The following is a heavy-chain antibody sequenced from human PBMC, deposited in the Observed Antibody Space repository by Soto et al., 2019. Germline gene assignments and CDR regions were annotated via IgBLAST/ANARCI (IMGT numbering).Heavy chain of an antibody. CDR1: GVSIIDYY. J-gene: IGHJ4*02. V-gene: IGHV4-59*01. D-gene: IGHD5-12*01. CDR2: IYYTGST. Sequence: SETLSLTCTVSGVSIIDYYWSWIRQPPGKGLEWIAYIYYTGSTNFNPSLKSRVTLSVDTSKNQFSLKLSSVTAADTAVYYCARGLKKMATYPFDYWGQGTLVTVS. CDR3: ARGLKKMATYPFDY.